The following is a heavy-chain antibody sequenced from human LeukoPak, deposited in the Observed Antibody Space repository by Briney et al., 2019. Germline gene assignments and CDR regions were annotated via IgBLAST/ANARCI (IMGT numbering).Heavy chain of an antibody. CDR1: SYSIRRGYY. V-gene: IGHV4-38-2*02. CDR2: IYYSGST. J-gene: IGHJ6*03. CDR3: AGGIAARNYYYYMDV. D-gene: IGHD6-6*01. Sequence: SETLSLTCTVSSYSIRRGYYWGWIRQPPGEGLEWIGRIYYSGSTYYNPSLKSRVTISVDTSKNQFSLKLSSVTAADTAVYYCAGGIAARNYYYYMDVWGKGTTVTVSS.